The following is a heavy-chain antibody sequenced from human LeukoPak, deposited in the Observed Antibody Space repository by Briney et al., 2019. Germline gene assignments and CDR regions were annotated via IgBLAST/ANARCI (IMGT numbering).Heavy chain of an antibody. Sequence: GGSLRLSCAASGFTFTSYAMTWVRQAPGKGLEWDLGISGSGSSTYYADSVKGRFTISRDNSKNTLYLQMNTLRAEDTAVYYCAKDERSGYPYYFDYWGQGTLVTVSS. CDR3: AKDERSGYPYYFDY. CDR1: GFTFTSYA. D-gene: IGHD3-3*01. CDR2: ISGSGSST. J-gene: IGHJ4*02. V-gene: IGHV3-23*01.